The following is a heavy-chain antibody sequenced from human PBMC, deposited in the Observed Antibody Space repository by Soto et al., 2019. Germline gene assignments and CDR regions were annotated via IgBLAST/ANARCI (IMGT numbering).Heavy chain of an antibody. CDR2: IYYSGST. D-gene: IGHD3-22*01. CDR1: GGSISSGGYY. V-gene: IGHV4-31*03. J-gene: IGHJ5*02. CDR3: ARSMGLPVIGWFDP. Sequence: SETLSLTCTVSGGSISSGGYYWSWIRQHPGKGLEWIGYIYYSGSTYYNPSLKSRVTISVDTSKNQFSLKLSSVTAADTAVYYCARSMGLPVIGWFDPWGQGTLVTVSS.